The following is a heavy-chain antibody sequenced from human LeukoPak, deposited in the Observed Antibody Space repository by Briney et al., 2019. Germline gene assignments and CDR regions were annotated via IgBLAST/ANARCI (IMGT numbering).Heavy chain of an antibody. CDR1: GFTFSGYA. CDR2: ISNDGSTE. D-gene: IGHD6-19*01. CDR3: ATNGPGIAVAGYVDY. J-gene: IGHJ4*02. V-gene: IGHV3-30-3*01. Sequence: PGRSLRLSCAASGFTFSGYAMHWVRQAPGKWLEGVAFISNDGSTEYYADSVKGRFTISRDNSKTTLYLQMNSLRAEDAAVYYCATNGPGIAVAGYVDYWGQGTLVTVSS.